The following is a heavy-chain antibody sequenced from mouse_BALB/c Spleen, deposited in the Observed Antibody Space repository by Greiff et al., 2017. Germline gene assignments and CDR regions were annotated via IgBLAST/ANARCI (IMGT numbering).Heavy chain of an antibody. V-gene: IGHV1-54*01. D-gene: IGHD2-3*01. J-gene: IGHJ4*01. CDR2: INPGSGGT. CDR1: GYAFTNYL. Sequence: VQVVESGAELVRPGTSVKVSCKASGYAFTNYLIEWVKQRPGQGLEWIGVINPGSGGTNYNEKFKGKATLTADKSSSTAYMQLSSLTSDDSAVYFCARGGDGYYDDYYAMDYWGQGTSVTVSS. CDR3: ARGGDGYYDDYYAMDY.